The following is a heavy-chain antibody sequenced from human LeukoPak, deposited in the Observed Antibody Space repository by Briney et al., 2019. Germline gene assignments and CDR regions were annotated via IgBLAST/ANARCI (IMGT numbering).Heavy chain of an antibody. Sequence: ASVTVSCKASGGTFSSYAISWVRQAPGQGLEWMGGIIPIFGTANYAQKFQGRVTITADKSTSTAYMELSSLRSEDTAVYYCGRVGYYYDSSGHYFDYWGQGTLVTVSS. J-gene: IGHJ4*02. CDR1: GGTFSSYA. D-gene: IGHD3-22*01. CDR3: GRVGYYYDSSGHYFDY. CDR2: IIPIFGTA. V-gene: IGHV1-69*06.